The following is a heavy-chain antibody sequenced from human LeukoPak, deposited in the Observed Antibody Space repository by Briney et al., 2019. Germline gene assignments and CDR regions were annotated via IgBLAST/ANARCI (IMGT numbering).Heavy chain of an antibody. CDR2: FYRSGST. CDR1: GVSLSSSTYY. V-gene: IGHV4-61*01. D-gene: IGHD6-13*01. J-gene: IGHJ3*02. Sequence: SETLSLTCTVSGVSLSSSTYYWGWIRQPPGKGLEWIGYFYRSGSTKYNPSLNRRVTISVDTSKDQFSLKLSSVTAADTAVYYCARRGSSWFDAFDIWGQGTVVTVSS. CDR3: ARRGSSWFDAFDI.